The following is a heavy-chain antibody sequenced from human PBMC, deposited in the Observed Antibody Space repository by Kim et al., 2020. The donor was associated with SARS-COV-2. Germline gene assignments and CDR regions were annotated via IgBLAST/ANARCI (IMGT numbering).Heavy chain of an antibody. D-gene: IGHD3-10*01. V-gene: IGHV1-69*13. CDR3: AVLVGNYYGSGGFDY. Sequence: SVKVSCKASVGTFSSYAISWVRQAPGQGLEWMGGIIPIFGTANYAQKFQGRVTITADESTSTAYMELSSLRSEDTAVYYCAVLVGNYYGSGGFDYWGQGTLVTVSS. CDR2: IIPIFGTA. J-gene: IGHJ4*02. CDR1: VGTFSSYA.